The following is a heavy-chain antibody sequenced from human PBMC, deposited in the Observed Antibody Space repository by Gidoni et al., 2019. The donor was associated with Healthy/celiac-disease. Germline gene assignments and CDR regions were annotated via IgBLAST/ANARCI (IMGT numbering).Heavy chain of an antibody. CDR3: ARARQQRRWDYMDV. CDR2: ISYDGSNK. CDR1: GFTFSNYA. V-gene: IGHV3-30*01. J-gene: IGHJ6*03. D-gene: IGHD6-13*01. Sequence: QVQLVESGGGVVQPGRSLSLSCAASGFTFSNYAMHWVRQAPGKGLEWVAVISYDGSNKYYADSVKGRFTISRDNSKNTLYLQMNSLRAEDTAVYYCARARQQRRWDYMDVWGKGTTVTVSS.